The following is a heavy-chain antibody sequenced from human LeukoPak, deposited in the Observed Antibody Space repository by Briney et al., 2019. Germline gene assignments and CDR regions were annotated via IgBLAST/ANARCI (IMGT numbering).Heavy chain of an antibody. D-gene: IGHD4-17*01. V-gene: IGHV3-72*01. CDR2: IRNKPHSYTT. Sequence: PGGSLRLSCAASGFTFSDSYMDWARQAPGKGLQWVGRIRNKPHSYTTDYAASVKGRFTISRDDSKNSLFLQMNTLKTEDTAVYYCVRVRHGDYFDPWGLGTLVTVSS. CDR3: VRVRHGDYFDP. J-gene: IGHJ4*02. CDR1: GFTFSDSY.